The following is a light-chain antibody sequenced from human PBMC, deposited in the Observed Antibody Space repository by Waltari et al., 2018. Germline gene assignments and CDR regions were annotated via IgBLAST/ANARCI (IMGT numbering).Light chain of an antibody. CDR1: LSVLYSSNNKNY. J-gene: IGKJ4*01. V-gene: IGKV4-1*01. Sequence: DIVMTQSPESLAVSPGERATIHCKSRLSVLYSSNNKNYLAWYQQKPGQPPKLLIYWASTRESGVPDRFSGSGSGTDFTLTISSLQAEDVAVYYCQQYYSTPLTFGGGTKVEIK. CDR2: WAS. CDR3: QQYYSTPLT.